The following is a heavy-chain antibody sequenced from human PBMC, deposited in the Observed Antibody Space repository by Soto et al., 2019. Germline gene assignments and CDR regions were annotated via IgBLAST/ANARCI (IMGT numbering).Heavy chain of an antibody. V-gene: IGHV4-59*01. CDR3: ARGLGFSTSWYWVY. D-gene: IGHD6-13*01. J-gene: IGHJ4*02. Sequence: SETLSLTCTVSGDPISSYYWNWIRQPPGKGLEWIGCISYSGTTNYNPSLTSRVTISVDTSKNQFSLNLSSVTAADTAVYYCARGLGFSTSWYWVYWGQGTLVTVSS. CDR1: GDPISSYY. CDR2: ISYSGTT.